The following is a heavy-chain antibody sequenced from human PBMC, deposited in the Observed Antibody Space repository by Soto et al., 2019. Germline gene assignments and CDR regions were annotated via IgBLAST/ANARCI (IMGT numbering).Heavy chain of an antibody. J-gene: IGHJ4*02. CDR3: ANEGPYEGSYRYTPLFDY. CDR1: GFTFSSYG. D-gene: IGHD3-16*02. CDR2: ISYDGSNK. V-gene: IGHV3-30*18. Sequence: QVQLVESGGGVVQPGRSLRLSCAASGFTFSSYGMHWVRQAPGKGLEWVAVISYDGSNKYYADSVKGRFTISRDNSKNTLYLQMNSLRAEDTAVYYCANEGPYEGSYRYTPLFDYWGQGTLVTVSS.